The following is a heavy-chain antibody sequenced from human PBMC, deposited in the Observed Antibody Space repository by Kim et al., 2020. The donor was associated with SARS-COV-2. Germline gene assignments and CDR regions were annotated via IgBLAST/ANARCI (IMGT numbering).Heavy chain of an antibody. CDR2: VNSGVSNT. Sequence: GGSLRLSCVASGFTFTSYAMNWVRQAPGKGLEWVSSVNSGVSNTYYADSVKGRFTISRDNSKNTLYLQMNSLRAEDTAVYYCAKGRGSGSSSFDYWGQGTLVTVSS. J-gene: IGHJ4*02. D-gene: IGHD3-10*01. V-gene: IGHV3-23*03. CDR1: GFTFTSYA. CDR3: AKGRGSGSSSFDY.